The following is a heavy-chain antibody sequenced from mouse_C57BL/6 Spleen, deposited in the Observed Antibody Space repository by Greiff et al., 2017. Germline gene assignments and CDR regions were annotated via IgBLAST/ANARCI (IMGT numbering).Heavy chain of an antibody. V-gene: IGHV1-50*01. CDR1: GYTFTSYW. J-gene: IGHJ1*03. CDR2: IDPSDSYT. CDR3: ARKPVWYFDV. Sequence: QVQLQQPGAELVKPGASVKLSCKASGYTFTSYWMQWVKQRPGQGLEWIGEIDPSDSYTNYNQKFKGKATLTVDTSSSTAYMQLSSLTSEDSAVYYCARKPVWYFDVWGTGTTVTVSS.